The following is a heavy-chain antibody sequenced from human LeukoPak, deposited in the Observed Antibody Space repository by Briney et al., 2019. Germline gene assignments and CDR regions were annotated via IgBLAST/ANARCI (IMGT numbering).Heavy chain of an antibody. J-gene: IGHJ4*02. CDR3: ARESYGSGSYLTL. CDR2: INPNSGGT. D-gene: IGHD3-10*01. CDR1: GYTFTGYY. Sequence: ASVKVSCKASGYTFTGYYMHWVRQAPGQGLEWTGWINPNSGGTNYAQKFQGWVTMTRDTSISTAYMELSRLRSDDTAVYYCARESYGSGSYLTLWGQGTLVTVSS. V-gene: IGHV1-2*04.